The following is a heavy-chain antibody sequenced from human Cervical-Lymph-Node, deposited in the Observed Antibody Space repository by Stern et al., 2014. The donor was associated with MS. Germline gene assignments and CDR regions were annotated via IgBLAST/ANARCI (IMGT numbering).Heavy chain of an antibody. CDR3: ARGGDFDAFDI. V-gene: IGHV1-2*06. D-gene: IGHD2-21*02. CDR1: AYTFTGYY. J-gene: IGHJ3*02. CDR2: INPNSGGT. Sequence: VQLVESGAEVKKPGASMNVSCKASAYTFTGYYIHWVRQAPGQGLAWMGRINPNSGGTSYAQKFQGRVTMTSDTSISTAYVELTRLTSDDTAVYYCARGGDFDAFDIWGQGTMVTVSS.